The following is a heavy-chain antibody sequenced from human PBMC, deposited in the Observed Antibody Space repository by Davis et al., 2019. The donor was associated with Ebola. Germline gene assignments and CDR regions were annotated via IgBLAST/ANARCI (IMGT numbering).Heavy chain of an antibody. J-gene: IGHJ5*01. CDR3: ARTTKTNIDASGLGYNSFDS. V-gene: IGHV4-34*01. Sequence: MPSETLSLTCGVYGGSFSDYFWSWIRQPPEKGLEWIGEISHHNGDTNYNPSLRSRVAISVDSSKNQFSLKINSVTAADTATYYCARTTKTNIDASGLGYNSFDSWGQGVLVSVSS. D-gene: IGHD2/OR15-2a*01. CDR1: GGSFSDYF. CDR2: ISHHNGDT.